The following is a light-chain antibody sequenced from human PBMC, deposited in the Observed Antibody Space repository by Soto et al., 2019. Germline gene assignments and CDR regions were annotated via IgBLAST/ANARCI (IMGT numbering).Light chain of an antibody. V-gene: IGLV2-14*01. CDR3: SSYTSSSIVWV. CDR1: SSDVGGYNY. CDR2: DVS. Sequence: QSVLTQPASVSGSPGQSITISCTGTSSDVGGYNYVSWYQQHPGKPPKLMIYDVSNRPSGVSNRFSGSKSGNTASLTISGPQAEDEADYYCSSYTSSSIVWVFGGGTKVTV. J-gene: IGLJ2*01.